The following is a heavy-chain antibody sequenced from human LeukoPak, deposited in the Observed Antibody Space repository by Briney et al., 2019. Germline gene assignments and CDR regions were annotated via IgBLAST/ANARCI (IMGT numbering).Heavy chain of an antibody. V-gene: IGHV3-48*03. CDR1: GFTFSSYE. D-gene: IGHD6-19*01. CDR3: ARSPYSSGWSAVDY. J-gene: IGHJ4*02. Sequence: QPGGSLRLSCAASGFTFSSYEMNWVRQAPGKGLEWVSYITGSGSTIYYADSVKGRFTISRDNAKNSLYLQMNSLRAEDTAVYYCARSPYSSGWSAVDYWGQGTLVTVSS. CDR2: ITGSGSTI.